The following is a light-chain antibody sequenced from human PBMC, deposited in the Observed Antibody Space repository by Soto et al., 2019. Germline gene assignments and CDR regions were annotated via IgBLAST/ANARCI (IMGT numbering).Light chain of an antibody. CDR3: QQYYSTPRLT. Sequence: DIVMTQSPDSLAVSLGERATINCKSSQSVLYSSNNKNYLAWYQQKPGQPPKLLIYWASTRESGVPDRFSGSGSRTDFPLTISSLQAEDVAVYYCQQYYSTPRLTFGGGPKVEIK. V-gene: IGKV4-1*01. CDR1: QSVLYSSNNKNY. CDR2: WAS. J-gene: IGKJ4*01.